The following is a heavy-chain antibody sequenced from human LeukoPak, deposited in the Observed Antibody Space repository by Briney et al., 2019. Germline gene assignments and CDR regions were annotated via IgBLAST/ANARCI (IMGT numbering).Heavy chain of an antibody. CDR3: ARVWEYSSGWAGAFDI. J-gene: IGHJ3*02. CDR1: GGSISSSSYY. V-gene: IGHV4-39*07. Sequence: SETLSLTCTVSGGSISSSSYYWGWIRQPPGKGLEWIGSIYYSGSTDYNPSLKSRVTISVDTSKNQFSLKLSSVTAADTAVYYCARVWEYSSGWAGAFDIWGQGTMVTVSS. CDR2: IYYSGST. D-gene: IGHD6-19*01.